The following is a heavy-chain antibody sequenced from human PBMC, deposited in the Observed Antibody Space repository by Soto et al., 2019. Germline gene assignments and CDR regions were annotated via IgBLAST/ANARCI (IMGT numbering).Heavy chain of an antibody. V-gene: IGHV4-34*01. D-gene: IGHD5-12*01. J-gene: IGHJ5*02. CDR3: ARGGKRGYSGYDLGNWFDP. CDR1: GGSFSGYY. CDR2: INHSGST. Sequence: QVQLQQWGAGLLKPSETLSLTCAVYGGSFSGYYWSWIRQPPGKGLEWIGEINHSGSTSYNPSLKSRVTISVDTSKNQFSLKLSSVTAADTAVYYCARGGKRGYSGYDLGNWFDPWGQGTLVTVSS.